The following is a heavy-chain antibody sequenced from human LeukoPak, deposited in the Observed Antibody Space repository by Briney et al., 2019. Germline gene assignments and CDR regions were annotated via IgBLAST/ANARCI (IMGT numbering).Heavy chain of an antibody. CDR2: ISAYNGNT. Sequence: ASVKVSCKASGYTFTSYGISWVRQAPGQGLEWVGWISAYNGNTNYAQKLQGRVTMTTDTSTSTACMELRSLRSDDTAVYYCASHGHQRTFDYWGQGTLVTVSS. V-gene: IGHV1-18*01. CDR1: GYTFTSYG. J-gene: IGHJ4*02. CDR3: ASHGHQRTFDY.